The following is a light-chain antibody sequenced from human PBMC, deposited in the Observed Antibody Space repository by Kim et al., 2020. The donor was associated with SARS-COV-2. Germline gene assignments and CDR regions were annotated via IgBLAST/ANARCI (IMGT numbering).Light chain of an antibody. J-gene: IGLJ2*01. V-gene: IGLV2-14*03. CDR2: DVS. Sequence: QSALSQPASVSGSPGQSITISCIGTNSDIGDYNYVSWYQQHPGKAPKLVIYDVSSRPSGVSNRFSGSKADNTALLTISGLQTEDEANYYCCSYRRGSTLGLFGGGTEVTVL. CDR3: CSYRRGSTLGL. CDR1: NSDIGDYNY.